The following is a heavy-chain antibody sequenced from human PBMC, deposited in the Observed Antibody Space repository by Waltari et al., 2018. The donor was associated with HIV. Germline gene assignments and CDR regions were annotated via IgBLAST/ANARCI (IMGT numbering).Heavy chain of an antibody. D-gene: IGHD6-19*01. Sequence: QVQLVQSGAEVKKPGASVKVSCKASGYTFSSYTMHWVRQAPGQRLEWMGWINAGKGNTKSSQKFQDRVTITRDTAASTAFMELSSLKSEDSALYYCAREKMEIAVYYSMDVWGQGTTVTVSS. CDR2: INAGKGNT. V-gene: IGHV1-3*01. J-gene: IGHJ6*02. CDR3: AREKMEIAVYYSMDV. CDR1: GYTFSSYT.